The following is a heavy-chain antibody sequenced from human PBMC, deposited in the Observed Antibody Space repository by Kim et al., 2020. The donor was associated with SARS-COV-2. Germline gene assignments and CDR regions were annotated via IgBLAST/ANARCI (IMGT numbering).Heavy chain of an antibody. V-gene: IGHV3-30*02. J-gene: IGHJ4*02. CDR3: AKLKNSHESSGFGSDY. Sequence: SVKGRFTISRDISKNSLYLQMGSVRPEDTAVYYCAKLKNSHESSGFGSDYWGQGTLVTVSS. D-gene: IGHD3-22*01.